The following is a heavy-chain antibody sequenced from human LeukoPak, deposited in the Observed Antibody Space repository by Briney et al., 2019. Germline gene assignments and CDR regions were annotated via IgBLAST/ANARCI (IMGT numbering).Heavy chain of an antibody. V-gene: IGHV3-48*02. J-gene: IGHJ4*02. CDR3: ARDRCSGGSCYFDY. D-gene: IGHD2-15*01. CDR2: IDSSNSPI. CDR1: GFSFSSYS. Sequence: GGSLRLSCAASGFSFSSYSMNCVRQAPGKGLEWVSYIDSSNSPIYYADSVKGRFTISRDNGKNSLYLQMNSLRDEDTAVYYCARDRCSGGSCYFDYWGQGTLVTVSS.